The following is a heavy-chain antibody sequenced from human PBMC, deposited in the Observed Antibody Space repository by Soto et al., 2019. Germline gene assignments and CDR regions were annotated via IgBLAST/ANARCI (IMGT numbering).Heavy chain of an antibody. J-gene: IGHJ6*02. CDR3: AREGGTVTALSDYYGMDV. D-gene: IGHD4-17*01. Sequence: QVQLVQSGAEVKKPGASVKVSCKASGYTFTSYDINWVRQATGQGLEWMGWMNPNSGNTGYAQKGKGSVTMTRNTAISTAYMELSSLRSEDTAVYYRAREGGTVTALSDYYGMDVWGQGTTFTVS. CDR1: GYTFTSYD. V-gene: IGHV1-8*01. CDR2: MNPNSGNT.